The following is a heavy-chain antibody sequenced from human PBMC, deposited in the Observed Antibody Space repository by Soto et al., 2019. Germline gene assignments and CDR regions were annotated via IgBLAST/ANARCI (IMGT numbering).Heavy chain of an antibody. J-gene: IGHJ3*02. CDR2: ISSSSTTI. CDR1: GFAFSSYS. D-gene: IGHD1-26*01. V-gene: IGHV3-48*02. CDR3: ARGIVSGRGAFDI. Sequence: GGSLRLSCAASGFAFSSYSMSWVRQAPGKGLEWVSYISSSSTTIYYADSVKGRFTISRDNAKNSLYLQMNSLRDEDTAVYYCARGIVSGRGAFDIWGQGTMVTVSS.